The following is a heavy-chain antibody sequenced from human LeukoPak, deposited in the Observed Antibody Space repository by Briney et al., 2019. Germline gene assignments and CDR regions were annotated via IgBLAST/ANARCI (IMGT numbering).Heavy chain of an antibody. V-gene: IGHV3-33*08. CDR2: IWSVGGAE. CDR3: AREPSSVTGMLFDY. J-gene: IGHJ4*02. CDR1: GFTFSNYA. Sequence: GGSLRLSCTASGFTFSNYAMHWVRQAPGKGLEWVAVIWSVGGAEYYADSVKGRFTISRDNSKNMLFLQMNSLRAEDTAVYYCAREPSSVTGMLFDYWGQGTLVTVSS. D-gene: IGHD6-19*01.